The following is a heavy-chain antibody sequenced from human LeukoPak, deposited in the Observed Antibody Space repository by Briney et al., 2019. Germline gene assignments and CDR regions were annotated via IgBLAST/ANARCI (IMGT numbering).Heavy chain of an antibody. CDR3: TRVRSYDFWSGYYVDY. V-gene: IGHV3-49*04. J-gene: IGHJ4*02. D-gene: IGHD3-3*01. CDR2: IRSKAYGGTT. Sequence: GGSLRLSCTASGFTFGDYAMSWVRQAPGKGLEWVGFIRSKAYGGTTEYAASVKGRFTISRDDSKSIAYLQMNGLKTEDTAVYYCTRVRSYDFWSGYYVDYWGQGTLVTVSS. CDR1: GFTFGDYA.